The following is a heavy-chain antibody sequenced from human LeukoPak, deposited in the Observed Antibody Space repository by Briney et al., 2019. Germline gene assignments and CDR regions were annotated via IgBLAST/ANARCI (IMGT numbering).Heavy chain of an antibody. CDR3: ARDQTKWEPLRRRDYYYMDV. J-gene: IGHJ6*03. Sequence: GGSLRLSCAASGFTFNSYWMSWVRQAPGKGLEWVANIKQDGSEKYYVDSVKGRFTISRDNAKNSMYLQMNSLRAEDTAVYYCARDQTKWEPLRRRDYYYMDVWGKGTTVTVSS. D-gene: IGHD1-26*01. CDR2: IKQDGSEK. CDR1: GFTFNSYW. V-gene: IGHV3-7*01.